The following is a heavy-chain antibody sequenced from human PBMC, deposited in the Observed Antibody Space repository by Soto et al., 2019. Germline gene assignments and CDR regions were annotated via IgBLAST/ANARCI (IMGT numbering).Heavy chain of an antibody. V-gene: IGHV3-23*01. Sequence: EVQLLESGGGLVQPGGSLRLSCAASGFPFISYAMSWVRQAPGKGLEWVAAIRGSGGSTYYADSVKGRITISSDHSKNQLYLQISSLGAEDTGVYYCAKTPSYCYGSGSYGIIGLGLDYWGQGTLVTVSS. CDR3: AKTPSYCYGSGSYGIIGLGLDY. J-gene: IGHJ4*02. CDR1: GFPFISYA. D-gene: IGHD3-10*01. CDR2: IRGSGGST.